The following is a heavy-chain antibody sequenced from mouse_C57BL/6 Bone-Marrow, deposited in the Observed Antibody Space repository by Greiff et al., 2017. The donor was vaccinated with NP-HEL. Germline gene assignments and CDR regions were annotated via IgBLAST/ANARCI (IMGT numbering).Heavy chain of an antibody. D-gene: IGHD3-2*02. V-gene: IGHV1-47*01. CDR2: FHPYNDDT. J-gene: IGHJ3*01. CDR3: ARRGDSSGPAWFAY. Sequence: QVQLKQSGAELVKPGASVKMSCKASGYTFTTYPIEWMKQNHGKSLEWIGNFHPYNDDTKYNEKFKGKATLTVEKSSSTVYLELSRLTSDDSAVYFCARRGDSSGPAWFAYWGQGTLVTVSA. CDR1: GYTFTTYP.